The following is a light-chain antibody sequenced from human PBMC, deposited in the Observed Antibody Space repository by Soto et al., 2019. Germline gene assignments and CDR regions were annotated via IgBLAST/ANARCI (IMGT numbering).Light chain of an antibody. J-gene: IGLJ2*01. CDR2: DVS. Sequence: QSVLTQPRSVSGSPGQSVTISCTGTSSDVGGYNYVSWYQQHPGKAPKLMIHDVSKRPSGVPDRFSGSKSGNTASLTISGLQAEDEADYYCCSYATSFVLFGGGTKLTVL. CDR1: SSDVGGYNY. V-gene: IGLV2-11*01. CDR3: CSYATSFVL.